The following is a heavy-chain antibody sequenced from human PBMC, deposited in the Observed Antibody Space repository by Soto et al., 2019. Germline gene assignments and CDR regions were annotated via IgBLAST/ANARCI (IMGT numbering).Heavy chain of an antibody. CDR3: VRGKDQYNTLTCSYFDK. Sequence: GGSLTLSSASYGFTFSRYCIHWVRQTPGEGQTWVSRSNSDGSMTSYADSVKGRFTISRDNAKNTVYLHMNSQRAEDTARYYCVRGKDQYNTLTCSYFDKWGQGTLVTVSS. V-gene: IGHV3-74*01. CDR1: GFTFSRYC. CDR2: SNSDGSMT. D-gene: IGHD1-20*01. J-gene: IGHJ4*02.